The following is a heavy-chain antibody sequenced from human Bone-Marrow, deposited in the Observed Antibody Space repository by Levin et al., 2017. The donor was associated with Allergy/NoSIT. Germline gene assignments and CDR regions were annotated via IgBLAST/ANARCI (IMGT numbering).Heavy chain of an antibody. CDR2: FYWDDDT. CDR3: AHRKSDRYGFINFFDY. CDR1: GFSLSAAGEG. Sequence: VSGPTLVKPTETLTLTCTFSGFSLSAAGEGLAWIRQPPGKPLEWLALFYWDDDTRYRPSLRVRLSITKDTSKNQVVLTVTNMDPMDTATYSCAHRKSDRYGFINFFDYWGPGTLVTVSS. D-gene: IGHD5-18*01. J-gene: IGHJ4*02. V-gene: IGHV2-5*02.